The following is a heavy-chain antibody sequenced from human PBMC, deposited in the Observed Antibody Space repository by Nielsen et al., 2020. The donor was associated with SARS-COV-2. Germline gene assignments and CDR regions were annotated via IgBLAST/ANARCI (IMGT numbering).Heavy chain of an antibody. CDR1: GFTFSSYA. J-gene: IGHJ4*02. CDR3: ARDAYENYYDSSGIPDY. D-gene: IGHD3-22*01. V-gene: IGHV3-30-3*01. Sequence: GGSLRLSCAASGFTFSSYAMSWVRQAPGKGLEWVAVISYDGSNKYYADSVKGRFTISRDNSKNTLYLQMNSLRAEDTAVYYCARDAYENYYDSSGIPDYWGQGTLVTVSS. CDR2: ISYDGSNK.